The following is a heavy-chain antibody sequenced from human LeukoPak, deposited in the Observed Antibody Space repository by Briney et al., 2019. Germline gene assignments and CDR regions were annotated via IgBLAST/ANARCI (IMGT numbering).Heavy chain of an antibody. D-gene: IGHD1-26*01. CDR3: ARESSVGAHKAFDY. J-gene: IGHJ4*02. CDR1: GFTFDDYA. CDR2: ISWNSGSI. Sequence: GRSLRLSCAASGFTFDDYAMHWVRQAPGKGLEWVSGISWNSGSIGYADSVKGRFTISRDNAKNSLYLQMNSLRAEDTAVYYCARESSVGAHKAFDYWGQGTLVTVSS. V-gene: IGHV3-9*01.